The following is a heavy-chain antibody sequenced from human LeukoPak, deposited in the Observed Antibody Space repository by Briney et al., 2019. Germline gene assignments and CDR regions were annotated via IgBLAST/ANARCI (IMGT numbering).Heavy chain of an antibody. Sequence: PSETLSLTCTVSGGSISSSSYYWGWIRQPPGKGLERIGSIYYSGSTYYNPSLKSRVTISVDTSKNQFSLKLSSVTAADTAVYYCARVSSARSDTLDYWGQGTLVTVSS. CDR1: GGSISSSSYY. CDR3: ARVSSARSDTLDY. J-gene: IGHJ4*02. V-gene: IGHV4-39*07. D-gene: IGHD5-18*01. CDR2: IYYSGST.